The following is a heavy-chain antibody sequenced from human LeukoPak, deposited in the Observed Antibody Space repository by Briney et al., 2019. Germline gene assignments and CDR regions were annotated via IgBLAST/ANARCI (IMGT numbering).Heavy chain of an antibody. V-gene: IGHV1-69*05. CDR1: GGTFSSYA. CDR3: ARGVSSYGVFDY. CDR2: IIPIFGTA. J-gene: IGHJ4*02. Sequence: SVKVSCKASGGTFSSYAISWVRQAPGQGLEWMGGIIPIFGTANYAQKFQGRVTITTDESTSTAYMELSSLRSEDTAVYYCARGVSSYGVFDYWGQGTLVTVSS. D-gene: IGHD1-26*01.